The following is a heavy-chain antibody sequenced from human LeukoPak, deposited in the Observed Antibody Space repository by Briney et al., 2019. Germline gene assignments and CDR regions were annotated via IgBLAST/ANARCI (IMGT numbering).Heavy chain of an antibody. V-gene: IGHV4-59*11. Sequence: PSETLSLTCTVSGGSISSHYWSRIRQPPGKGLEWIGYIYYSGSTNYNPSLKSRVTISVDTSKNQFSLKLSSVTAADTAVYYCARGKQLANNWFDPWGQGTLVTVSS. D-gene: IGHD6-6*01. CDR3: ARGKQLANNWFDP. CDR1: GGSISSHY. J-gene: IGHJ5*02. CDR2: IYYSGST.